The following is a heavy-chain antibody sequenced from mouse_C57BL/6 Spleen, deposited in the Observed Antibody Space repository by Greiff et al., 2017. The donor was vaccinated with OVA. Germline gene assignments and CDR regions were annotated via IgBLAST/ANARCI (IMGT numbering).Heavy chain of an antibody. J-gene: IGHJ2*01. V-gene: IGHV1-80*01. Sequence: QVQLQQSGAELVKPGASVKISCKASGYAFSSYWMNWVKQRPGKGLEWIGQIYPGDGDTNYNGKFKGKATLTADKSSSTAYMQLSSLTSEDSAVYFCARSLFYYYGSSHYFDYWGQGTTLTVSS. CDR3: ARSLFYYYGSSHYFDY. CDR2: IYPGDGDT. CDR1: GYAFSSYW. D-gene: IGHD1-1*01.